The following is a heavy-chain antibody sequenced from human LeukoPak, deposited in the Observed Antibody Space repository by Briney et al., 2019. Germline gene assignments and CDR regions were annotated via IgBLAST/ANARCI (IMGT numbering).Heavy chain of an antibody. V-gene: IGHV3-23*01. D-gene: IGHD1-26*01. CDR2: ISGRDGRT. CDR3: ARVGEGAAKD. J-gene: IGHJ4*02. CDR1: GLTFYTYA. Sequence: GGSLRLSCSVSGLTFYTYAMSWVRQAPGKGLEWVSAISGRDGRTYYTDSVKGRFTISRDNSKNTLYLQMNSLRPEDTAVYYCARVGEGAAKDWGQGTLVTVSS.